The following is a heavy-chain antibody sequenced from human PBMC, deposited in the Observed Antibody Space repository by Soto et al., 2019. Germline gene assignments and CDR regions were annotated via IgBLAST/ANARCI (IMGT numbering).Heavy chain of an antibody. CDR2: ISHSGSVI. Sequence: CXRLSGAFGVCTFIDYEINLFRHAPGKGLEWVSYISHSGSVINYADSAKGRFTISRDNANDSLYMQMNGLRAEDTAVYYSARDRGYTNSNFYYYDMEACGQRTTV. CDR3: ARDRGYTNSNFYYYDMEA. J-gene: IGHJ6*01. CDR1: VCTFIDYE. D-gene: IGHD4-4*01. V-gene: IGHV3-48*03.